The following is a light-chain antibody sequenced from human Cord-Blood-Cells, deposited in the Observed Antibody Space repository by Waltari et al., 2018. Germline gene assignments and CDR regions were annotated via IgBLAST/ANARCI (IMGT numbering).Light chain of an antibody. J-gene: IGKJ3*01. CDR1: QDISNY. V-gene: IGKV1-33*01. Sequence: DIQMTQSSSSLFASVGYRVTLTCQASQDISNYLNWYQQKPGKAPKLLIYDASNLETGVPSRFSGSGSGTDFTFTISSLQPEDIATYYCQQYDNLPFTFGPGTKVDIK. CDR3: QQYDNLPFT. CDR2: DAS.